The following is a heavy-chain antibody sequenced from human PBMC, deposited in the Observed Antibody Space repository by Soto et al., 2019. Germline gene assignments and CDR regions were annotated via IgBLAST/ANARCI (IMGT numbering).Heavy chain of an antibody. CDR2: ISGGGGST. CDR1: GFTFSSYA. J-gene: IGHJ4*02. CDR3: AKDPIAAAGTSQVDY. D-gene: IGHD6-13*01. V-gene: IGHV3-23*01. Sequence: GGSLRLSCAASGFTFSSYAMSWVRQAPGKGLEWVSAISGGGGSTYYADSVKGRFTISRDNSKNTLYLQMNSLRAEDTAVYYCAKDPIAAAGTSQVDYWGQGTLVTVSS.